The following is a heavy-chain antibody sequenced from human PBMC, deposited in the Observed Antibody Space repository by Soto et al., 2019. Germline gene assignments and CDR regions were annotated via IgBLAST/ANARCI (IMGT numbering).Heavy chain of an antibody. CDR1: GGTFSSSA. Sequence: QVQLVQSGAEMKEPGSSVTVSCKTSGGTFSSSAISWLRQAPGQGLEWMGGIIPLFRTPDYAQKFLGRVTIAADESTSTAYMELSSLRSEDTAVYYCARDNDRLQLGGNYYYILDVSGQGTTITVSS. J-gene: IGHJ6*02. CDR3: ARDNDRLQLGGNYYYILDV. V-gene: IGHV1-69*12. CDR2: IIPLFRTP. D-gene: IGHD4-4*01.